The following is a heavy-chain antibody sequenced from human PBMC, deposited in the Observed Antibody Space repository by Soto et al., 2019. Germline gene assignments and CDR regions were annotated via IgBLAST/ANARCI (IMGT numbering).Heavy chain of an antibody. D-gene: IGHD1-26*01. CDR1: GGSISSGGYY. J-gene: IGHJ4*02. CDR3: ARGIAATTHYDY. CDR2: IYYSGST. V-gene: IGHV4-31*03. Sequence: SETLSLTCTVSGGSISSGGYYWSWIRQHPGKGLEWIGYIYYSGSTYYNPSLKSRVTISVDTSKNQFSLKLSSVTAADTAVYYCARGIAATTHYDYWGQGTLVTVSS.